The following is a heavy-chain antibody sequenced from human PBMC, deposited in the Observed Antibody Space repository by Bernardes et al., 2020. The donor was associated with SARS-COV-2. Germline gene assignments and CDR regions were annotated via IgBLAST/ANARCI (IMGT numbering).Heavy chain of an antibody. CDR3: ARYPNYGALDY. D-gene: IGHD4-17*01. V-gene: IGHV3-7*01. CDR2: INPDGSET. Sequence: GGSLRLSCAVSGLTSGSTFSRSLLPGLRQVPGRGLKWVGNINPDGSETNFVDSVKGRFTISRNNAKNFLYLQMNSLRVEDTAVYYCARYPNYGALDYWGQGTLVTGSS. CDR1: GLTSGSTFSRSL. J-gene: IGHJ4*02.